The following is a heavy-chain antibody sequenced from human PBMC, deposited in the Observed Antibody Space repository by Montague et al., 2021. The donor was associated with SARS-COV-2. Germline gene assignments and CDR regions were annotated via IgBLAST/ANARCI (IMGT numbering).Heavy chain of an antibody. CDR1: SGSVSSSPYY. J-gene: IGHJ6*03. V-gene: IGHV4-39*01. D-gene: IGHD3-10*01. CDR2: ISYSGRT. Sequence: SETRSLTCTVSSGSVSSSPYYWGWIRQPPGRGLEWVGSISYSGRTXFXXXXKXRLTISVDSSENQFSLRLSSVTAADTAVYYCASSYYYGSGTYVYNYYMDVWGKGTTVTVSS. CDR3: ASSYYYGSGTYVYNYYMDV.